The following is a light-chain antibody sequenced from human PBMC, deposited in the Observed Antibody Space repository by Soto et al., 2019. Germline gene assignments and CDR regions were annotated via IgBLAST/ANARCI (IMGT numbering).Light chain of an antibody. V-gene: IGKV4-1*01. J-gene: IGKJ1*01. CDR2: WAS. Sequence: DIVMTQSPDSLAVSLGERATINCKSSQSVLYSSNNKNYLAWYQQKPGQPPKLLIYWASTRESGVPDRFSGSGSGTDFTLAILSLPAEDVAVYYCQQYYSTTWTFGQGTKVEIK. CDR3: QQYYSTTWT. CDR1: QSVLYSSNNKNY.